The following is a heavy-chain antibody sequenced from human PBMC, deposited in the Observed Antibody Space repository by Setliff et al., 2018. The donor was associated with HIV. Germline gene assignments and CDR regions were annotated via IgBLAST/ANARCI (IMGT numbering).Heavy chain of an antibody. V-gene: IGHV4-31*03. CDR3: ARSSRSSPFWFDY. CDR2: IYYSGST. J-gene: IGHJ4*01. CDR1: GGSINNDIYF. D-gene: IGHD6-6*01. Sequence: PSETLSLTCTVSGGSINNDIYFWTWIRQRPGKGLEWIGYIYYSGSTHSSPSLKSRLTISVDTSSNQFSLKLNSVTAADTAIYYCARSSRSSPFWFDYWGLGTLVTVSS.